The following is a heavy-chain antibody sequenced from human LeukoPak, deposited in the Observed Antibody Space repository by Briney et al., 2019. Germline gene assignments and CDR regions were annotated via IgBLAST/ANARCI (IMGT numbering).Heavy chain of an antibody. CDR2: ISGSGAKT. J-gene: IGHJ6*03. CDR3: ARDGPNIVVVVAATPLPDYYMDV. D-gene: IGHD2-15*01. CDR1: GFTFSTYA. Sequence: GGSLRLSCAASGFTFSTYAMNWVRQAPGKGLEWVSAISGSGAKTYYADFVKGRFTISRDNSKNTLYLQMNSLRAEDTAVYYCARDGPNIVVVVAATPLPDYYMDVWGKGTTVTVSS. V-gene: IGHV3-23*01.